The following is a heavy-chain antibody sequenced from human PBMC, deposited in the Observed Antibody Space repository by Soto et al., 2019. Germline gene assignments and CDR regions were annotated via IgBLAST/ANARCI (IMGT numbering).Heavy chain of an antibody. V-gene: IGHV3-7*03. CDR2: IKQDGSEK. J-gene: IGHJ4*02. D-gene: IGHD3-3*01. Sequence: GGSLSLSCAASGFTFSSHWMSWVRQAPGKGLECVANIKQDGSEKYYVDSVKGRFTICRYNAKNSLYLQMNSLRGEDTAVYYCARDKYDLWSGSPLGYWCQGTLVT. CDR1: GFTFSSHW. CDR3: ARDKYDLWSGSPLGY.